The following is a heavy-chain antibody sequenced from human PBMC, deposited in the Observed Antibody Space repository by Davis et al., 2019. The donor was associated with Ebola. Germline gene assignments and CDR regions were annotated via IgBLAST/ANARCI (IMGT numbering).Heavy chain of an antibody. CDR2: IYYSGST. CDR1: GGSISSYY. Sequence: MPSETLSLTCTVSGGSISSYYWSWIRQPPGKGLEWIGYIYYSGSTYYNPSLKSRVTISVDTSKNQFSLKLSSVTAADTAVYYCARHSYYYDSSGYYRSDWFDPWGQGTLVTVSS. CDR3: ARHSYYYDSSGYYRSDWFDP. D-gene: IGHD3-22*01. V-gene: IGHV4-59*08. J-gene: IGHJ5*02.